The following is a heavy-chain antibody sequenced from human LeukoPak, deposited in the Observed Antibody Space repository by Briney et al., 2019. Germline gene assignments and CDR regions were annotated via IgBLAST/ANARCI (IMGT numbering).Heavy chain of an antibody. J-gene: IGHJ4*02. CDR3: ARAKLDSSGYSFDY. CDR1: GFTFGSYG. V-gene: IGHV3-33*01. Sequence: GGSLRLSCAASGFTFGSYGMHWVRQAPGKGLEWVAVIWYDGSNKYYVDSVKGRFTISRDNSKNTLYLQMNSLRAEDTAVYYCARAKLDSSGYSFDYWGQGTLVTVSS. D-gene: IGHD3-22*01. CDR2: IWYDGSNK.